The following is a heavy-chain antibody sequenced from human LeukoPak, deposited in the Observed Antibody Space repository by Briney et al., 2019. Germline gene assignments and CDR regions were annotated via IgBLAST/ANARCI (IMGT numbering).Heavy chain of an antibody. Sequence: PSETLSLTCTVSGYSISSGYYWGWIRQPPGKGLGWIGSIYHSGSTYYNPSLKSRVTISVDTSKNQFSLKLSSVTAADTAVYYCASGHYYGSGSFDYWGQGTLVTVSS. V-gene: IGHV4-38-2*02. CDR2: IYHSGST. J-gene: IGHJ4*02. CDR3: ASGHYYGSGSFDY. D-gene: IGHD3-10*01. CDR1: GYSISSGYY.